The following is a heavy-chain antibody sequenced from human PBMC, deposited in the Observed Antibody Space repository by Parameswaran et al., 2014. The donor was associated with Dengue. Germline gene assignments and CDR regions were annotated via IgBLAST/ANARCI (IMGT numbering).Heavy chain of an antibody. CDR3: ARDLNYYGMDV. D-gene: IGHD3-9*01. CDR2: INPNSGGT. V-gene: IGHV1-2*04. Sequence: WVRQAPGQGLEWMGWINPNSGGTNYAQKFQGWVTMTRDTSISTAYMELSRLRSDDTAVYYCARDLNYYGMDVWGQGTTVTVSS. J-gene: IGHJ6*02.